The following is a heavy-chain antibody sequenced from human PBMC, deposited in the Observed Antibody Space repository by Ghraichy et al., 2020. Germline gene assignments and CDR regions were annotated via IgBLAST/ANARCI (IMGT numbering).Heavy chain of an antibody. Sequence: GESLNISCAASGFTFSSYSMNWVRQAPGKGLEWVSSISSSSSYIYYADSVKGRFTISRDNAKNSLYLQMNSLRAEDTAVYYCARAICSGGSCYHEFDYWGQGTLVTVSS. CDR3: ARAICSGGSCYHEFDY. J-gene: IGHJ4*02. D-gene: IGHD2-15*01. CDR1: GFTFSSYS. CDR2: ISSSSSYI. V-gene: IGHV3-21*01.